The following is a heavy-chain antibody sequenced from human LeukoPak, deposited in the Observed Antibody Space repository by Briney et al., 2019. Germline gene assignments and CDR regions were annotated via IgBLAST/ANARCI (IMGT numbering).Heavy chain of an antibody. V-gene: IGHV3-74*01. Sequence: PGGSLGLSCAASGFTFSSYWMHWVRQARGKGLVWVSRINSDGSSTSYADSVKGRFTISRDNAKNTLYLQMNSLRAEDTAVYYCARDQYPWGTSGSHDAFDIWGQGAMVTVSS. CDR1: GFTFSSYW. D-gene: IGHD1-26*01. CDR2: INSDGSST. J-gene: IGHJ3*02. CDR3: ARDQYPWGTSGSHDAFDI.